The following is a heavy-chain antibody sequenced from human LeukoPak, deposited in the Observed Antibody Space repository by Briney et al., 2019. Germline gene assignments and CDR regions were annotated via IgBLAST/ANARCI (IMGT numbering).Heavy chain of an antibody. Sequence: ASVKVSCKASGYTLTSYGISWVRQAPGQGLEWMGWISAYNGNTNYAQKLQGRVTMTTDTSTSTAYMELRSLRSDDTAVYYCARVTRLRFLEWLLAGWFDPWGQGTLVTVSS. D-gene: IGHD3-3*01. CDR2: ISAYNGNT. CDR3: ARVTRLRFLEWLLAGWFDP. J-gene: IGHJ5*02. V-gene: IGHV1-18*01. CDR1: GYTLTSYG.